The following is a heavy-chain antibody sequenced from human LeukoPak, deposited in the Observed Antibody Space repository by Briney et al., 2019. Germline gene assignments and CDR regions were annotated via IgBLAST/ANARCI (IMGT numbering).Heavy chain of an antibody. CDR2: ISSSGSTI. Sequence: GGSLRLSCAASGFTFSSYEMNWVRQAPGKGLEWVSYISSSGSTIYYADSVKGRFTISRDNAKNSLYLQMNSLRAEDTAVYYCAKDGLVVAATPSGYWGQGTLVTVSS. V-gene: IGHV3-48*03. D-gene: IGHD2-15*01. CDR1: GFTFSSYE. J-gene: IGHJ4*02. CDR3: AKDGLVVAATPSGY.